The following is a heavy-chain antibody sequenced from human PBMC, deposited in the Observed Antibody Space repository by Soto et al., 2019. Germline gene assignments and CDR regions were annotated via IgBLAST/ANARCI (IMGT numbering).Heavy chain of an antibody. V-gene: IGHV1-69*12. J-gene: IGHJ6*02. D-gene: IGHD2-21*01. CDR2: IIPTFGTA. CDR1: GGTFSSYT. CDR3: ARPSCGAACYYYGMDV. Sequence: QVQLVQSGAEVKKPGSSVKVSCKASGGTFSSYTISWVRQAPGQGLEWMGGIIPTFGTADYAQKFQGRVTITADESTSTGYMALRSLRSEDTALYYCARPSCGAACYYYGMDVWGQGTAVTVSS.